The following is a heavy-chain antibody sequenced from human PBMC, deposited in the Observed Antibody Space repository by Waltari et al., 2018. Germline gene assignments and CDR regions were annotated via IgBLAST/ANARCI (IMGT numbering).Heavy chain of an antibody. Sequence: QVQLVQSGAEVRKPGDAVKVSCKASGYIFTSFDIHWLRQAPGQGLEWVGWINPNSGNTGYARSLKGRVTIGRNNSIGTAYLEVRGLRSEDTAVYYCAKSGSWPHNWFDPWGQGTLVTVSS. V-gene: IGHV1-8*01. CDR3: AKSGSWPHNWFDP. CDR1: GYIFTSFD. CDR2: INPNSGNT. D-gene: IGHD3-3*01. J-gene: IGHJ5*02.